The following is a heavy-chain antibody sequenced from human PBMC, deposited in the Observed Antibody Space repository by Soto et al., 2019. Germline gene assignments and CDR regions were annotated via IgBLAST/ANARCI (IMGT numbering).Heavy chain of an antibody. CDR2: ISYDGSNK. Sequence: QVQLVESGGGVVQPGRSLRLSCAASGFTFSSYAMHWVRQAPGKGLEWVAVISYDGSNKYYADSVKGRFTISRDNSKNTLYLQMNSLRAEDTAVYYCARAPTTVTTAYYFDYCGQGTLVTVSS. V-gene: IGHV3-30-3*01. CDR1: GFTFSSYA. J-gene: IGHJ4*02. CDR3: ARAPTTVTTAYYFDY. D-gene: IGHD4-17*01.